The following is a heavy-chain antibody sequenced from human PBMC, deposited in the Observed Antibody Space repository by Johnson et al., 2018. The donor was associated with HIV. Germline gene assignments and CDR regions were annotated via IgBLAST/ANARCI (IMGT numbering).Heavy chain of an antibody. V-gene: IGHV3-13*01. J-gene: IGHJ3*02. D-gene: IGHD3-10*01. CDR3: AKDRGLSAFDI. CDR2: IGTAGDT. CDR1: GFTFSSYD. Sequence: EVQLVESGGGLVQPGGSLRLSCAASGFTFSSYDMHWVRQATGKGLEWVSAIGTAGDTYYADSVKGRFTISRDNSKNTLYLQMNSLRAEDTAVYYCAKDRGLSAFDIWGQGTMVTVSS.